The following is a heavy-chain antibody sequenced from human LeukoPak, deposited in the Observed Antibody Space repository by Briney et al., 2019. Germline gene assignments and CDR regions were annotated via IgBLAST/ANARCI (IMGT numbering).Heavy chain of an antibody. D-gene: IGHD3/OR15-3a*01. J-gene: IGHJ4*02. Sequence: PGGSLRLSCAASGFTFSNAWMSWVRQTPGKGLEWMGSIYYTGSSHYSPSLKSRATISVDTSKNQFSLRLTSVTAADTAVYYCARQTGSGLFILPGGQGTLVTVSS. V-gene: IGHV4-38-2*01. CDR3: ARQTGSGLFILP. CDR2: IYYTGSS. CDR1: GFTFSNAW.